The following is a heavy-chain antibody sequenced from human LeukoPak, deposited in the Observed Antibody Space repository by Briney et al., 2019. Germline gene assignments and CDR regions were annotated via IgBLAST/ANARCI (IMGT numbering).Heavy chain of an antibody. J-gene: IGHJ3*02. V-gene: IGHV1-69*13. CDR2: IIPIFGTA. CDR3: ARGRRIAAAGTGDAFDI. D-gene: IGHD6-13*01. CDR1: GGTFSSYA. Sequence: SVKVSCKASGGTFSSYAISWVRQAPGQGPEWMGGIIPIFGTANYAQKFQGRVTITADESTSTAYMELSSLRSEDTAVYYCARGRRIAAAGTGDAFDIWGQGTMVTVSS.